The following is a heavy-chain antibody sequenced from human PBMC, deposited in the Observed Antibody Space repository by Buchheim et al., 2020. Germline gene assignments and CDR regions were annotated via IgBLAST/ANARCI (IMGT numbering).Heavy chain of an antibody. V-gene: IGHV4-34*01. CDR2: INHSGST. J-gene: IGHJ6*02. Sequence: QVQLQQWGAGLLKPSETLSLTCAVSGGSFSGYYWSWIRQPPGKGLEWIGEINHSGSTNYNPSLKSRVTISVDTSKNQFSLKLSSVTAADTAVYYCARWRGAIVAYYYYYYGMDVWGQGTT. D-gene: IGHD2-15*01. CDR3: ARWRGAIVAYYYYYYGMDV. CDR1: GGSFSGYY.